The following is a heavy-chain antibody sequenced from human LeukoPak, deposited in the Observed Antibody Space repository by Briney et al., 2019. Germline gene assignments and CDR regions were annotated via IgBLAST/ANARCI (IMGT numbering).Heavy chain of an antibody. V-gene: IGHV3-48*01. CDR1: GFTFSSYS. J-gene: IGHJ3*02. Sequence: GGSLRLSCAASGFTFSSYSMNWVRQARGKGLEWVSYISSSSSTIYYADSVKGRFTISRDNSKNTLYLQMNSLRAEDTAVYYCAKAESRRPEVVAATPDAFDIWGQGTMVTVSS. D-gene: IGHD2-15*01. CDR3: AKAESRRPEVVAATPDAFDI. CDR2: ISSSSSTI.